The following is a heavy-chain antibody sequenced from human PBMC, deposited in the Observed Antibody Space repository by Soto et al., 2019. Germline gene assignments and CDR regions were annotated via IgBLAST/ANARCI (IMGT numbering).Heavy chain of an antibody. D-gene: IGHD3-3*01. V-gene: IGHV3-23*01. Sequence: EVQLLESGGGLVQPGGSLRLSCAASGFTFSSYAMSWVRQAPGKGLEWVSAISGSGGSTYYADSVKGRFTISRDNSKNTLYLQKNSLRAEDTAVYYCAKEHLSDFWSGYYNPPLCGWGQGTLVTVSS. CDR2: ISGSGGST. CDR3: AKEHLSDFWSGYYNPPLCG. J-gene: IGHJ4*02. CDR1: GFTFSSYA.